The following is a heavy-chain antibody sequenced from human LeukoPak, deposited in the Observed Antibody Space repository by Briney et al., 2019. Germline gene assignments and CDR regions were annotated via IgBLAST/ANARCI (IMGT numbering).Heavy chain of an antibody. Sequence: SETLSLTCAVYGGSFSGYYWSWIRQPPGKGLEWIGEINHSGSTNHNPSLKSRVTISVDTSKNQFSLKLSSVTAADTAVYYCARGRRPGYFDYWGQGTLVTVSS. D-gene: IGHD6-6*01. V-gene: IGHV4-34*01. CDR1: GGSFSGYY. CDR3: ARGRRPGYFDY. J-gene: IGHJ4*02. CDR2: INHSGST.